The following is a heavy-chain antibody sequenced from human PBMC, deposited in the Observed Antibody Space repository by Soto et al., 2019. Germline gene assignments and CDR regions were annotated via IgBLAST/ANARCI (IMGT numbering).Heavy chain of an antibody. CDR2: ISGSGGST. CDR3: AKVATMIVVVQLDY. D-gene: IGHD3-22*01. CDR1: GFTFSSYA. V-gene: IGHV3-23*01. J-gene: IGHJ4*02. Sequence: GGSLRLSCAASGFTFSSYAMSWFRQAPGKGLEWVSAISGSGGSTYYADSVKGRFTISRDNSKNTLYLQMNSLRAEDTAVYYCAKVATMIVVVQLDYWGQGTLVTVSS.